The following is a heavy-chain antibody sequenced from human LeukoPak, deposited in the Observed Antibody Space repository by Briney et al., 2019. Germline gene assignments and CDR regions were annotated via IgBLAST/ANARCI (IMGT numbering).Heavy chain of an antibody. V-gene: IGHV4-59*01. CDR2: IYNSGST. Sequence: PSETLSLTCSVSGGSISIYYWSWIRQPPGKGLEWIGYIYNSGSTNYNPSLKSRVTISVDTSKNQFSLELSSVTAADTAVYYCARGIRGVDTAMNDAFDIWGQGTMVTVSS. D-gene: IGHD5-18*01. CDR3: ARGIRGVDTAMNDAFDI. CDR1: GGSISIYY. J-gene: IGHJ3*02.